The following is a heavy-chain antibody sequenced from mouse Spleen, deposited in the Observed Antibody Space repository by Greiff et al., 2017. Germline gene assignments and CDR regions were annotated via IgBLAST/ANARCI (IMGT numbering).Heavy chain of an antibody. J-gene: IGHJ2*01. D-gene: IGHD3-1*01. CDR1: GFTFSDYY. Sequence: EVKLVESEGGLVQPGSSMKLSCTASGFTFSDYYMAWVRQVPEKGLEWVANINYDGSSTYYLDSLKSRFIISRDNAKNILYLQMSSLKSEDTATYYCARDNPQGFDYWGQGTTLTVSS. CDR2: INYDGSST. V-gene: IGHV5-16*01. CDR3: ARDNPQGFDY.